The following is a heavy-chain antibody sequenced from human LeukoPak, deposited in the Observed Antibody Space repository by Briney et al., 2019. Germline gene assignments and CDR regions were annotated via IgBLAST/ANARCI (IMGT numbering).Heavy chain of an antibody. CDR3: VKDRVVVVTASYYFDY. Sequence: PGGSLRLSCSASGFTFSSYAMHWVRQAPGKGLEYVSAISSNGGSTYYADSVKGRFTISRDNSKNTLYLQMSSLRAEDTAVYYCVKDRVVVVTASYYFDYWAREPWSPSPQ. D-gene: IGHD2-21*02. J-gene: IGHJ4*02. CDR2: ISSNGGST. V-gene: IGHV3-64D*09. CDR1: GFTFSSYA.